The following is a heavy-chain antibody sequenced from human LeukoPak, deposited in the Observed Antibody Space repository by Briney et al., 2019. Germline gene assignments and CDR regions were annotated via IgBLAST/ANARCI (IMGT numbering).Heavy chain of an antibody. CDR3: ARVLSSGYSPFDY. V-gene: IGHV3-11*01. J-gene: IGHJ4*02. CDR2: ITSTGATI. D-gene: IGHD3-22*01. CDR1: GFTFSDYY. Sequence: GGSLRHSCAASGFTFSDYYMTWIRQAPGKGLEWVSHITSTGATIYYADSVKGRFTIARDNAKNSLSLQMNSLRAEDTAVYFCARVLSSGYSPFDYWGQGILVTVSS.